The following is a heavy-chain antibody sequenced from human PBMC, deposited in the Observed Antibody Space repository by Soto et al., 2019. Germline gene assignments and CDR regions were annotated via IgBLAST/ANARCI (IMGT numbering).Heavy chain of an antibody. J-gene: IGHJ3*02. Sequence: GGSLRLSCVASGFPFSSYAMSWVRQTPGKGLEWVSGISGSGGRTYYADSVKGRFTISRGNSNNTLSLQMHILRVEDTAVYFCAKGGYYSLFDIWGQGTMVTVSS. CDR1: GFPFSSYA. D-gene: IGHD3-16*01. CDR2: ISGSGGRT. CDR3: AKGGYYSLFDI. V-gene: IGHV3-23*01.